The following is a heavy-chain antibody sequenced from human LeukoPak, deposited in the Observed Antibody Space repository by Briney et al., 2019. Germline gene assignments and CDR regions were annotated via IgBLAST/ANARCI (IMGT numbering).Heavy chain of an antibody. CDR3: ARGGSRQPFDY. CDR2: IYSTGST. Sequence: GALRLSCAASGFTVRSNYMSWVRQTPGKGLEWVSVIYSTGSTFYADSVRGRFTISRDNSKSTLYLQMNSLRAEDTALYYCARGGSRQPFDYWGQGTLVTVSS. V-gene: IGHV3-53*01. D-gene: IGHD1-26*01. CDR1: GFTVRSNY. J-gene: IGHJ4*02.